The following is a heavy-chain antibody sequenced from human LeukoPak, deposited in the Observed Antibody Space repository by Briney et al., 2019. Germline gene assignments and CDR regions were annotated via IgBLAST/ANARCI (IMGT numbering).Heavy chain of an antibody. CDR2: ISGSGGST. J-gene: IGHJ4*02. Sequence: GGSLRLSCAASGFTFSSYAMSWVRQAPGKGLEWVSAISGSGGSTYYADSVKGRFTISRDNSKNTLYLQMNSLRAEDTAVYYCASRPLWSPSYLYWGQGTLVTVSS. D-gene: IGHD1-26*01. V-gene: IGHV3-23*01. CDR1: GFTFSSYA. CDR3: ASRPLWSPSYLY.